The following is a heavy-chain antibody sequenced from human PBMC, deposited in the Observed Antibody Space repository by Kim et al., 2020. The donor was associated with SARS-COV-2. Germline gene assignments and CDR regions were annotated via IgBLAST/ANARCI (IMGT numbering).Heavy chain of an antibody. V-gene: IGHV3-7*01. J-gene: IGHJ1*01. Sequence: GGSLRLSCAASGFTFSNNWMSWVRQAPGKGLEWVANIKPDGSEKSYVDSVKGRFIISRDNAKNSVHLHINSLRVEDTAVYYCVRGSSNGWSWGQGSLVTVSS. D-gene: IGHD6-19*01. CDR2: IKPDGSEK. CDR1: GFTFSNNW. CDR3: VRGSSNGWS.